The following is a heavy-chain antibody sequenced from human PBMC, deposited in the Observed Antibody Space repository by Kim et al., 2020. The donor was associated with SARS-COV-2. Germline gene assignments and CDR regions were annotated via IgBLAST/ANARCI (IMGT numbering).Heavy chain of an antibody. D-gene: IGHD3-10*01. Sequence: ADSVKGRSPTARDNAKNSLYLQMNRLRAEETAVYYCARDLSGGYYYGMDVWGQGTTVTVSS. CDR3: ARDLSGGYYYGMDV. V-gene: IGHV3-21*01. J-gene: IGHJ6*02.